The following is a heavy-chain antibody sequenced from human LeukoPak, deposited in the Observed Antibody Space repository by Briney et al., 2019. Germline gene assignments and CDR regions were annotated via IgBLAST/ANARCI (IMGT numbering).Heavy chain of an antibody. CDR1: GYSFTNYW. CDR3: ASLRGWFVGAHAFDI. CDR2: IYAGDSDT. Sequence: GESLKISCKSSGYSFTNYWIGWVRQMPGKGLEWMGIIYAGDSDTRYSPSFQGQVTISADRSISTAYLQWSSLKASDTAMYYCASLRGWFVGAHAFDIRGQGTTVTVSS. J-gene: IGHJ3*02. V-gene: IGHV5-51*01. D-gene: IGHD6-19*01.